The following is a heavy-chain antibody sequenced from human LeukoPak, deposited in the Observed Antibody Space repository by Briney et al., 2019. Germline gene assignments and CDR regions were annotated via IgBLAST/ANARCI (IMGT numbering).Heavy chain of an antibody. CDR1: GFTVSSNY. CDR3: AREYDSSGYYYFDY. J-gene: IGHJ4*02. CDR2: ISSSGSTI. D-gene: IGHD3-22*01. V-gene: IGHV3-11*01. Sequence: GGSLRLSCAASGFTVSSNYMSWVRQAPGKGLEWVSYISSSGSTIYYADSVKGRFTISRDNAKNSLYLQMNSLRAEDTAVYYCAREYDSSGYYYFDYWGQGTLVTVSS.